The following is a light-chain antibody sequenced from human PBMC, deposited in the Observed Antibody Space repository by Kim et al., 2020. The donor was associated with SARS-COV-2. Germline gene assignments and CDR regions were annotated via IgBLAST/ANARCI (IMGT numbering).Light chain of an antibody. J-gene: IGKJ2*01. Sequence: SWSPVERATLSCRARQSVGSYLAWYQQKRGQAPRLLMYDVSNRATGIPARFSGSGSGTDFTLTISGLEPEDFALYYCHQRSDWPNTFGQGTKLEI. CDR3: HQRSDWPNT. CDR2: DVS. V-gene: IGKV3-11*01. CDR1: QSVGSY.